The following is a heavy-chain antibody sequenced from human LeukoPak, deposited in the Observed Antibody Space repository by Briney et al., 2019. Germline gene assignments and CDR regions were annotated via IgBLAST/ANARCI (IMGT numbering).Heavy chain of an antibody. D-gene: IGHD6-13*01. J-gene: IGHJ3*02. CDR2: IYYSGST. V-gene: IGHV4-59*01. Sequence: SETLSLTCTVSGGSISSYYWSWIRQPPGKGLEWIGYIYYSGSTNYNPSLKSRVAISVDTSKNQFSLKLSSVTAADTAVYYCARIGGSSGAFDIWGQGTMVTVSS. CDR3: ARIGGSSGAFDI. CDR1: GGSISSYY.